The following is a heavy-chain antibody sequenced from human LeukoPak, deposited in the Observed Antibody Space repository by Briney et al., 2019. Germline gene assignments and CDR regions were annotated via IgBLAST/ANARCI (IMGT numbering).Heavy chain of an antibody. CDR1: ALTFSSSW. Sequence: PGGSLRLSCVASALTFSSSWMNWVRQAPGKGLEWVANINGDGTRRSYVGSVKGRFTISRDDAKNSMYLQMNSLRAEDTAVYYCDYRGEWGQGILVTVSS. J-gene: IGHJ4*02. CDR2: INGDGTRR. D-gene: IGHD3-10*01. CDR3: DYRGE. V-gene: IGHV3-7*05.